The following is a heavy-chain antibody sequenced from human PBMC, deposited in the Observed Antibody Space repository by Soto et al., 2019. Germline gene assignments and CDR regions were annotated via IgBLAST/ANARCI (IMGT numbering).Heavy chain of an antibody. CDR3: ARHPVRYFTFDI. V-gene: IGHV4-39*01. CDR1: GGSISSSSYY. J-gene: IGHJ3*02. Sequence: QLQLQESGPGLVKPSETLSLTCTVSGGSISSSSYYWGWIRQPPGKGLEWIGSIYYSGSTYYNPSLKSRVTISVDTSKNQSSLKLSSVTAADTAVYYCARHPVRYFTFDIWGQGTMVTVSS. D-gene: IGHD3-9*01. CDR2: IYYSGST.